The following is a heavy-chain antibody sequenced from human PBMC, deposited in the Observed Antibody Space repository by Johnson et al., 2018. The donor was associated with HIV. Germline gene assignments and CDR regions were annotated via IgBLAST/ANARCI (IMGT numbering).Heavy chain of an antibody. V-gene: IGHV3-33*01. CDR3: AREYSSLSQGAFDI. CDR2: IWYDGTNE. D-gene: IGHD6-6*01. J-gene: IGHJ3*02. Sequence: QVQLVESGGGVVQPERSLRLSCAASGFTFSSSGMLWVRQAPGKGLEWVAVIWYDGTNEYSADSVKGRFTISRDNSKNTLYLQMNSLRAEDTAVYYCAREYSSLSQGAFDIWGQGTMVTVSS. CDR1: GFTFSSSG.